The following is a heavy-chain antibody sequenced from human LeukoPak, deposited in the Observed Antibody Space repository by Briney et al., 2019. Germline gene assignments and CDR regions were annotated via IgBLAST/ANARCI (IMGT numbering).Heavy chain of an antibody. D-gene: IGHD3-10*01. CDR3: SRDTLVRGVIIQYYYYYYGMDV. CDR2: INPNSGGT. V-gene: IGHV1-2*02. CDR1: GYTFTGYY. Sequence: EASVKVSCKASGYTFTGYYMHWVRQNPGQGLEWMGWINPNSGGTNYAQKFQGRVTMTRDTSISTDYMELSRLRSDDTAVYYCSRDTLVRGVIIQYYYYYYGMDVWRQGTTVTVS. J-gene: IGHJ6*02.